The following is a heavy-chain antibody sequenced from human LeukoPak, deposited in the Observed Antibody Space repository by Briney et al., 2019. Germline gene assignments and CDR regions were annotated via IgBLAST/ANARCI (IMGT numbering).Heavy chain of an antibody. CDR3: ARHVNSNGSPSDY. CDR2: IYYSGST. J-gene: IGHJ4*02. CDR1: GGSISSYY. V-gene: IGHV4-39*07. D-gene: IGHD1-26*01. Sequence: SETLSLTCTVSGGSISSYYWGWIRQPPGKGLEWIGSIYYSGSTYYNPSLKSRVTISVDTSKNQFSLKLSSVTAADTAVYYCARHVNSNGSPSDYWGQGTLVTVSS.